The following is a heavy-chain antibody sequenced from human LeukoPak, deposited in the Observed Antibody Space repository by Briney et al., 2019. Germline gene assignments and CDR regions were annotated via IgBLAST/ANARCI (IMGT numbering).Heavy chain of an antibody. CDR3: ARQYYYGSGSPPVV. CDR2: IFPADSDT. CDR1: GYVFTHYW. Sequence: GESLKISCKASGYVFTHYWIGWARHMPGKGLEWMGAIFPADSDTRYNPSFLGQVTISADKSITTAYLQWSFLKASDTAMYYCARQYYYGSGSPPVVWGQGTLVTVSS. D-gene: IGHD3-10*01. J-gene: IGHJ4*02. V-gene: IGHV5-51*01.